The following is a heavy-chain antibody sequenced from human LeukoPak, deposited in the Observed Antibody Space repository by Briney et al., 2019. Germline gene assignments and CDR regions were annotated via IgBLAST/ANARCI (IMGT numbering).Heavy chain of an antibody. CDR1: GYTFTTYA. Sequence: SVKVSCKASGYTFTTYAINWVRQAPGQGLEWMGGIIPIFGTANYAQKFQGRVTITADKSTSTAYMELSSLRSEDTAVYYCARGTHSKVGATTGLPYFDYWGQGTLVTVSS. D-gene: IGHD1-26*01. CDR2: IIPIFGTA. CDR3: ARGTHSKVGATTGLPYFDY. J-gene: IGHJ4*02. V-gene: IGHV1-69*06.